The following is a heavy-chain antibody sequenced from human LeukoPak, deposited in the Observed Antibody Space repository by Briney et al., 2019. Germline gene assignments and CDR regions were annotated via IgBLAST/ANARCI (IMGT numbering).Heavy chain of an antibody. V-gene: IGHV3-23*01. CDR1: GFTFSSYA. D-gene: IGHD5-12*01. Sequence: GGSLRLSCAAPGFTFSSYAMSWVRQAPGKGLEWVSAISGSGGSTYYADSVKGRFTISRDDSKNTLYLQMNSLRAEDTAVYYCAKVGGHDTSDYWGQGTLATVSS. J-gene: IGHJ4*02. CDR2: ISGSGGST. CDR3: AKVGGHDTSDY.